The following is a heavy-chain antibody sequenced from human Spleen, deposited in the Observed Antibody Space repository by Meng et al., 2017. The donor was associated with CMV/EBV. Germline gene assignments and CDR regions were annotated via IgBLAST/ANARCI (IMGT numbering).Heavy chain of an antibody. Sequence: SETLSLTCSVSGSSISTTYYWAWVRQPPGKGLEWIGSVFYTGSTFYNPSLTSRVTISVDTSKSHFSLKLRSVTAADTAVYYFARIPLLYKYGSNFDDRGQGTLVTVSS. V-gene: IGHV4-38-2*01. CDR2: VFYTGST. D-gene: IGHD5-18*01. CDR1: GSSISTTYY. J-gene: IGHJ4*02. CDR3: ARIPLLYKYGSNFDD.